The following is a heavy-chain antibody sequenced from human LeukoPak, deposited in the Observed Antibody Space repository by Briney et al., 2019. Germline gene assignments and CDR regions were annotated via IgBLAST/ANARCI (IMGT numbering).Heavy chain of an antibody. Sequence: GGSLRLSCAASGFTFSSYAMSWVRQAPGKGLEWVSAISGSGGSTYYADSVKGRFTISRGNSKNTLYLQMNSLRAEDTAVYYCARDRSSGRTRTNCLGYWGQGTLVTVSS. J-gene: IGHJ4*02. CDR2: ISGSGGST. V-gene: IGHV3-23*01. CDR1: GFTFSSYA. D-gene: IGHD6-19*01. CDR3: ARDRSSGRTRTNCLGY.